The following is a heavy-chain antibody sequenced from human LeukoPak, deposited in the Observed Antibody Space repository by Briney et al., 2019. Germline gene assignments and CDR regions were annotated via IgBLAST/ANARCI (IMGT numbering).Heavy chain of an antibody. J-gene: IGHJ4*02. Sequence: GESLKISCKGSGYSFISYWIGWVHQMPGKGLEWMGIIYPGDSDTRYSPSFQGQVTISADKSLSTAYLQWSSLKASDTAMYYCARGSGSYHTAYMNWGQGSPVTVSS. CDR3: ARGSGSYHTAYMN. D-gene: IGHD1-26*01. V-gene: IGHV5-51*07. CDR2: IYPGDSDT. CDR1: GYSFISYW.